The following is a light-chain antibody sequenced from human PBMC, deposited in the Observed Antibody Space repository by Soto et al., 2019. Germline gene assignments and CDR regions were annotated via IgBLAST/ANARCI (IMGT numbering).Light chain of an antibody. CDR3: QQYNSWPTT. V-gene: IGKV3-15*01. CDR1: QSVGSN. J-gene: IGKJ1*01. CDR2: GAS. Sequence: EIVLPQSPATLSQSPVERSNLXVRASQSVGSNLAWYHQRTGQAPRLLIYGASTRETGVPARFSGSGSGTEFTLTISSLQSEDFAAYYCQQYNSWPTTFGQGTKVDI.